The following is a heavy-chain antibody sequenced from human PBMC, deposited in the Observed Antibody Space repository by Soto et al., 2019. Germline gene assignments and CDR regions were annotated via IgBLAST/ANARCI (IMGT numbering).Heavy chain of an antibody. D-gene: IGHD4-17*01. Sequence: PSETLSLTCTVSGGSVSSGSYYWSWIRQPPGKGLEWIGYIYYSGSTNYNPSLKSRVTISVDTPKNQFSLKLSSVTAADTAVYYCARVGGDYVSAKYYFDYWGQGTLVTVSS. CDR2: IYYSGST. J-gene: IGHJ4*02. CDR1: GGSVSSGSYY. CDR3: ARVGGDYVSAKYYFDY. V-gene: IGHV4-61*01.